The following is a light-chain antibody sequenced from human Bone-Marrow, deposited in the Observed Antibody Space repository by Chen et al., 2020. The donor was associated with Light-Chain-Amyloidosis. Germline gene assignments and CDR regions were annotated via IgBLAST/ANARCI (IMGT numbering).Light chain of an antibody. V-gene: IGLV2-14*01. CDR2: EVS. CDR3: SSYTSSVSYV. J-gene: IGLJ1*01. Sequence: QSALTQPASVSGSPGQSITISCTGTSSDVGGYNHVSWYQHHPGKAPKLMIYEVSNRPSGISNRFSGSKSGHPASLSISGLQAEDEAEYYCSSYTSSVSYVFGSGTKVTVL. CDR1: SSDVGGYNH.